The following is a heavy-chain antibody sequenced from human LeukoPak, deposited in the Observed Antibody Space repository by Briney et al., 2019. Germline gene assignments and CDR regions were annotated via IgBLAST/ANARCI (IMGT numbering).Heavy chain of an antibody. J-gene: IGHJ4*02. CDR1: GFSVTNNY. V-gene: IGHV3-53*01. CDR3: ANYRQSITAAGNSREFADY. D-gene: IGHD6-13*01. Sequence: PGGSLRLSCAVSGFSVTNNYMSWVRQAPGKGLEWVSVFYVGGATYYADSVKGRFTISRDNSENTLYLQMKSLRAEDTAVYYCANYRQSITAAGNSREFADYWGQGTLVTVSS. CDR2: FYVGGAT.